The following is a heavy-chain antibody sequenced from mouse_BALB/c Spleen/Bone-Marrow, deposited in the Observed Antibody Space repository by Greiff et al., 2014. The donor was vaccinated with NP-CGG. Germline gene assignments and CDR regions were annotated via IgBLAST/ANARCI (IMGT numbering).Heavy chain of an antibody. Sequence: EVHLVESGGGLVQPGGSLRLSCATSGFTFTDYYISWVRQPPGKALEWLGFIRNKANGYTTEYSASVKGRFTISRDNSQSILYLQMNTLRAEDSATYYCARDKNYGSYWYFDVWGAGTTVTVSS. CDR2: IRNKANGYTT. D-gene: IGHD2-1*01. V-gene: IGHV7-3*02. J-gene: IGHJ1*01. CDR1: GFTFTDYY. CDR3: ARDKNYGSYWYFDV.